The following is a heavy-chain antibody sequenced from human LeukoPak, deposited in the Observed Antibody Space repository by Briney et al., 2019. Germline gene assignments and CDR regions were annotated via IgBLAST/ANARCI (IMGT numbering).Heavy chain of an antibody. Sequence: PSETLSLTCTVSGDSISSYYWSWIRQPPGKGLEWIGDIYFSGRTSYNPSLKSRVTISIDTSKNQFSLKLSSVTAADTAVYYCARRCSSASCSFDYWCQGTLVTVSS. J-gene: IGHJ4*02. CDR1: GDSISSYY. D-gene: IGHD2-2*01. CDR3: ARRCSSASCSFDY. CDR2: IYFSGRT. V-gene: IGHV4-59*08.